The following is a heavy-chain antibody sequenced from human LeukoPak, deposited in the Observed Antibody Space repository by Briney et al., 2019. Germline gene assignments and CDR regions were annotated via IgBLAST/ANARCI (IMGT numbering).Heavy chain of an antibody. Sequence: SETLSLTCSVSGDSISSGTYYWIWIRQPAGKGLGWIGRIYTSGSTNYNPSLKSRVTISVATSKNQFSLKLSSVTAADTAVYYCARGGSGRLNYFDSWGQGTLVTVSS. CDR2: IYTSGST. CDR1: GDSISSGTYY. J-gene: IGHJ4*02. CDR3: ARGGSGRLNYFDS. V-gene: IGHV4-61*02. D-gene: IGHD3-10*01.